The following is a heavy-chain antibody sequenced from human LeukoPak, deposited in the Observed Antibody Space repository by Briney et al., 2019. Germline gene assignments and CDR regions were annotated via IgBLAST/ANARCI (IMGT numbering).Heavy chain of an antibody. D-gene: IGHD3-3*01. Sequence: ASVKVSCKASGYTFTSYGISWVRQAPGQGLEWMGWISAYNGKTDYAQKVQGRVTMTTDTSTSTAYMELRSLRSDDTAVYYCARCTPPPNTIFGVEPWYFDLWGRGTLVTVSS. V-gene: IGHV1-18*01. CDR1: GYTFTSYG. CDR3: ARCTPPPNTIFGVEPWYFDL. J-gene: IGHJ2*01. CDR2: ISAYNGKT.